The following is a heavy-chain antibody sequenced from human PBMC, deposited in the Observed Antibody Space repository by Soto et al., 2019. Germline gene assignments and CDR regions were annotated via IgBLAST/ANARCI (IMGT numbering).Heavy chain of an antibody. CDR1: GFTFTSSA. CDR3: AAETYYDFWGGYPNFDY. V-gene: IGHV1-58*01. Sequence: SVKVSCKAAGFTFTSSAVQWVREARGQRLEWIGWIVVGSGNTNYSQKFQERVTITRDMSTSTAYMELSSLRSEDTAVYYCAAETYYDFWGGYPNFDYWGQGALVTVSS. J-gene: IGHJ4*02. D-gene: IGHD3-3*01. CDR2: IVVGSGNT.